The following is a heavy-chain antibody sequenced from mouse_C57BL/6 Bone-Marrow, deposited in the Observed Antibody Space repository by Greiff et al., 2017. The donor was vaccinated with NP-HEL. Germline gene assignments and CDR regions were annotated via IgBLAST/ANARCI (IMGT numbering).Heavy chain of an antibody. V-gene: IGHV6-3*01. CDR1: GFTFSNYW. Sequence: DVKLVESGGGLVQPGGSMKLSCVASGFTFSNYWMNWVRQSPEKGLEWVAQIRLKSDNYATHYAESVKGRFTISSDESKSSVYLQMNNLRAEDTGIYYCTGGIYYGTTGYFDYWGQGTTLTVSS. CDR2: IRLKSDNYAT. J-gene: IGHJ2*01. D-gene: IGHD2-1*01. CDR3: TGGIYYGTTGYFDY.